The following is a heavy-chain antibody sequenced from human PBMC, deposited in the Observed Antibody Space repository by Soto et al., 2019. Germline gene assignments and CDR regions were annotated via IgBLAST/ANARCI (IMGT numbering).Heavy chain of an antibody. CDR3: ATSPETPLYGDYFQDKNGYYYYYGMDV. D-gene: IGHD4-17*01. V-gene: IGHV1-3*01. J-gene: IGHJ6*02. CDR1: GYTFTSYD. Sequence: ASVKVSCKASGYTFTSYDMHWVRQAPGQRLEWMGWINAGNGNTKYSQKFQGRVTITRDTSASTAYMELGSLRSEDTAVYYCATSPETPLYGDYFQDKNGYYYYYGMDVWGQGTTVTVSS. CDR2: INAGNGNT.